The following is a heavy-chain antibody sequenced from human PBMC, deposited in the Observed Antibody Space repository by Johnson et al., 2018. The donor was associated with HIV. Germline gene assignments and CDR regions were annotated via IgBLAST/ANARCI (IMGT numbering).Heavy chain of an antibody. Sequence: QVQLVESGGGLVKPGGSLRLSCASSGFNVDDDALSWVRQVPGKGLEWVAVISYDGSNKYYADSVKGRFTISRDNSKNTLYLQMNSLRAEDTAVYYCARGMARIAFDIWGQGTMVTVSS. CDR2: ISYDGSNK. CDR3: ARGMARIAFDI. D-gene: IGHD5-24*01. V-gene: IGHV3-30*04. J-gene: IGHJ3*02. CDR1: GFNVDDDA.